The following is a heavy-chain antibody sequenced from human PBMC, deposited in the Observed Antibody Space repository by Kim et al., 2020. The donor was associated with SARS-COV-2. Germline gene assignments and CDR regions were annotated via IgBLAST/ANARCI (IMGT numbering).Heavy chain of an antibody. J-gene: IGHJ4*02. CDR3: ARVFKRITIFGVVIGVSYLDY. D-gene: IGHD3-3*01. CDR1: GGSISSGDYY. V-gene: IGHV4-30-4*01. CDR2: IYYSGST. Sequence: SETLSLTCTVSGGSISSGDYYWSWIRQPPGKGLEWIGYIYYSGSTYYNPSLKSRVTISVDTSKNQFSLKLSSVTAADTAVYYCARVFKRITIFGVVIGVSYLDYWGQGTLVTVSS.